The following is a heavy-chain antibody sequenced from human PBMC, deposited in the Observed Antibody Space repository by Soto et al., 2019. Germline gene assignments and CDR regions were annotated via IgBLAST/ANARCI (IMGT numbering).Heavy chain of an antibody. CDR2: ISSSSSYI. J-gene: IGHJ6*02. D-gene: IGHD2-2*01. Sequence: GGSLRLSCAASGFTFSSYSMNWVRQAPGKGLEWVSSISSSSSYIYYADSVKGRFTISRDNAKNSLYLQMSSLRAEDTAVYYCARGRYCSSTSCGMDVWGQGTTVTVSS. CDR1: GFTFSSYS. V-gene: IGHV3-21*01. CDR3: ARGRYCSSTSCGMDV.